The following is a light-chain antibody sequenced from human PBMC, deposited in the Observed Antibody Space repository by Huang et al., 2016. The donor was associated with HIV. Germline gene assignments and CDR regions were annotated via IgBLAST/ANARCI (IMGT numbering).Light chain of an antibody. Sequence: IVLTQSPVTLSLSPGEKATLSCRASRSVSIYLAWYKQKPGQAPRLIIFYASKRATGIPARFSGSWSGTDFTLTISSLEPEDFAVYYCQRRGDWPPDTFGGGTTVEI. CDR3: QRRGDWPPDT. CDR1: RSVSIY. V-gene: IGKV3-11*01. CDR2: YAS. J-gene: IGKJ4*01.